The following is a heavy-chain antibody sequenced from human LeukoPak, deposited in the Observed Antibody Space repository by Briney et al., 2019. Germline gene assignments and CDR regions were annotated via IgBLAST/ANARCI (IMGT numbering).Heavy chain of an antibody. CDR3: ARDRVVGAIDGFDI. V-gene: IGHV1-18*01. J-gene: IGHJ3*02. Sequence: ASVKVSCKASGYFFPSYGINWVRQAPGQGLEWMGWVSGSNGHANYGKKFQDRVTMTTETSTSAAYMELRSLRSDDTAVYYCARDRVVGAIDGFDIWGQGTMVTVSS. D-gene: IGHD1-26*01. CDR1: GYFFPSYG. CDR2: VSGSNGHA.